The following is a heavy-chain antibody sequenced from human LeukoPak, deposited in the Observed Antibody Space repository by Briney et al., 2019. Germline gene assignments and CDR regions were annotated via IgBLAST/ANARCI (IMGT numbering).Heavy chain of an antibody. V-gene: IGHV4-59*01. J-gene: IGHJ4*02. CDR2: VYYPGSP. CDR3: ADGASLDY. CDR1: GDSISSYP. Sequence: KASETLSLTCTVSGDSISSYPWSWIRQPPGKGLEWIGNVYYPGSPHYHPSLENRGTMSVDTSKNQFSLKLTSVTTADTAVYYCADGASLDYWGRGTLVTVSS. D-gene: IGHD2-2*01.